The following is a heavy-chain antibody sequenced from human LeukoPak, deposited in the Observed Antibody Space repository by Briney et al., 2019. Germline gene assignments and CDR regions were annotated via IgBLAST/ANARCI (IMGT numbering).Heavy chain of an antibody. D-gene: IGHD6-6*01. CDR3: AKAPSRGYSSSCYFDY. CDR1: GFTLDDYA. CDR2: ISWNSGSI. V-gene: IGHV3-9*03. Sequence: GRSLRPSCAASGFTLDDYAMHWVRQAPGKGLEWVSGISWNSGSIGYADSVKGRFTISRDNAKNSLYLQMNSLRAEDMALYYCAKAPSRGYSSSCYFDYWGQGTLVTVSS. J-gene: IGHJ4*02.